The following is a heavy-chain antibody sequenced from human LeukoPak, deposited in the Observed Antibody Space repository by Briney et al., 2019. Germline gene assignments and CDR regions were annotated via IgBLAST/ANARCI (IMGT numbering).Heavy chain of an antibody. J-gene: IGHJ4*02. CDR2: INSDGSRT. CDR1: GFTLSSYE. V-gene: IGHV3-74*01. Sequence: GRSLRLSCAASGFTLSSYEMHWVRQAPGKGLVWVSRINSDGSRTGYADSVKGRFTISRDNAKNTLYLQMNSLRAEDTAIYYCARELPREVTLDYWGQGTLVTVSS. CDR3: ARELPREVTLDY. D-gene: IGHD2-21*02.